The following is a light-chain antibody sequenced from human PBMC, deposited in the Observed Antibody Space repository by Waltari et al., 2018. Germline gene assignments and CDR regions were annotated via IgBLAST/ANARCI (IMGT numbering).Light chain of an antibody. CDR2: EVS. V-gene: IGLV2-8*01. J-gene: IGLJ1*01. CDR3: SSYAVNNNYV. CDR1: NSDVGGYNY. Sequence: QSALTQPPSASGSPGQSVTISCTGTNSDVGGYNYVPWYQQHPGKAPQLMIYEVSKRPSGVPDRFSGSKSGNTASLTVSGLQAEDEADYYCSSYAVNNNYVFGTGTKVTVL.